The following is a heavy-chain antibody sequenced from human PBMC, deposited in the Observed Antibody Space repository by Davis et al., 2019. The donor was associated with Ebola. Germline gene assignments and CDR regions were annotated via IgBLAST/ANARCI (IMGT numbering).Heavy chain of an antibody. CDR2: ISWNSGSI. Sequence: GGSLRLSCAASGFTFDDYAMHWVRQAPGKGLEWVSGISWNSGSIGYADSVKGRFTISRDNSKNTLYLQMNSLRAEDTAVYYCARDRLGKLSLYGKWQYYYYGMDVWGQGTTVTVSS. J-gene: IGHJ6*02. CDR3: ARDRLGKLSLYGKWQYYYYGMDV. CDR1: GFTFDDYA. D-gene: IGHD3-16*02. V-gene: IGHV3-9*01.